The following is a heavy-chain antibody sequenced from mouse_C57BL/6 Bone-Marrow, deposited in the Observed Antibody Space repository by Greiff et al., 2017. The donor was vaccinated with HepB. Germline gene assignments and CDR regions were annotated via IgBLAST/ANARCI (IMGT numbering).Heavy chain of an antibody. J-gene: IGHJ4*01. CDR2: LKPSNGGT. Sequence: VQLQQPGTELVKPGASVKLSCKASGYTFTSYWMHWVKQRPGQGLEWIGNLKPSNGGTTSNEKFKSKATLTVDKSSSTAYMQLSSLTSEDSAVYYCARWGGNYYAMDYWGQGTSVTVSS. V-gene: IGHV1-53*01. CDR3: ARWGGNYYAMDY. D-gene: IGHD2-1*01. CDR1: GYTFTSYW.